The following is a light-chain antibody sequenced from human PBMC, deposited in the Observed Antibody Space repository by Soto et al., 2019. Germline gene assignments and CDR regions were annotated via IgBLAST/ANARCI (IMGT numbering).Light chain of an antibody. CDR2: AAS. CDR3: QQSYSTT. J-gene: IGKJ4*01. Sequence: DIQMTQSPSSLSASVGDRVTTTCRASQSISSYLNWYQQKPGKAPKLLIYAASSLQSGVPSRFSGSGSGTDFTLTISSLQPEDFATYYCQQSYSTTFGGGTKVDIK. CDR1: QSISSY. V-gene: IGKV1-39*01.